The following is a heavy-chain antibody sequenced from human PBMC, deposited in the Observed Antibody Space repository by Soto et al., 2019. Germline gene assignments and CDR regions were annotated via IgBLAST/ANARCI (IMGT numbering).Heavy chain of an antibody. CDR3: ARYHIAVAGLFDY. V-gene: IGHV1-69*02. Sequence: QVQLVQSGAEVKKPGCSVKGSCNACGGTFSSYTISWVLHAPGQGLEWMGGIVPRLGIANYAQNIQGRVTITADKSASTAYMELSSLRSADTAVYYCARYHIAVAGLFDYWGQGTLVTVSS. CDR2: IVPRLGIA. CDR1: GGTFSSYT. J-gene: IGHJ4*02. D-gene: IGHD6-19*01.